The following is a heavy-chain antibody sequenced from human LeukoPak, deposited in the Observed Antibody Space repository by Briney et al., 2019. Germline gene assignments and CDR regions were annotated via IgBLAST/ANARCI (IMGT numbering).Heavy chain of an antibody. Sequence: PSQTLSLTCTVSGGSISSGSYYWSWIRQPAGKGLEWIGRIYTSGSTNYNPSLKSRVTISVDTSKNQFSLKLSSVTAADTAVYYCARESPSPPPYVWGSYPTTYYYYMDVWGKGTTVTVSS. D-gene: IGHD3-16*02. CDR1: GGSISSGSYY. CDR3: ARESPSPPPYVWGSYPTTYYYYMDV. CDR2: IYTSGST. V-gene: IGHV4-61*02. J-gene: IGHJ6*03.